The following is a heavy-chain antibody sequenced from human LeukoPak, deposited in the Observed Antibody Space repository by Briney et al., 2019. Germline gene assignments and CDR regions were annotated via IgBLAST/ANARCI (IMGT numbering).Heavy chain of an antibody. CDR2: ISSSGSRT. D-gene: IGHD3-22*01. Sequence: GGALRLSCAASGFTFYDHAMYWVREAPGKGGEWVSYISSSGSRTDYAESVKGGLSISREKATRSLYMQKYRLRDDDTAIYFCARERGNTYYYVSSGYCDYWGQGTLVTVSS. V-gene: IGHV3-48*03. CDR3: ARERGNTYYYVSSGYCDY. CDR1: GFTFYDHA. J-gene: IGHJ4*02.